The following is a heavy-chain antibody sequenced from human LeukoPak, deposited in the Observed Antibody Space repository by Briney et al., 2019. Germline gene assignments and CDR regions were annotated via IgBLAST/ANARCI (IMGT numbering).Heavy chain of an antibody. CDR3: AKGSNFDERYFQL. CDR2: IRCDGSKK. CDR1: GFFFSSYG. Sequence: GGSLRLSCAASGFFFSSYGMHWGRQAPGEGLEWVTFIRCDGSKKDYVDTVKGRFSLSRDNSKNTLYLEMNSLRAEDTAVYYCAKGSNFDERYFQLWGQGTLVTVSS. D-gene: IGHD3-10*01. V-gene: IGHV3-30*02. J-gene: IGHJ1*01.